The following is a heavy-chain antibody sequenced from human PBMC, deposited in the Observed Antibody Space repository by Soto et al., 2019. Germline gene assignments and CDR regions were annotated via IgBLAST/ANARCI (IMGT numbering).Heavy chain of an antibody. D-gene: IGHD1-20*01. Sequence: QVQLVQSGAEVKKPGSSVKVSCKASGGTFSSYAISWVRQAPGQGLEWMGGIIPIFGTANYAQKFQGRVTINADEYTSTAYKELSSLRSEDTAVYYCARDEITGTSSYYYGMDVWGQGTTVTVSS. J-gene: IGHJ6*02. CDR2: IIPIFGTA. CDR1: GGTFSSYA. V-gene: IGHV1-69*12. CDR3: ARDEITGTSSYYYGMDV.